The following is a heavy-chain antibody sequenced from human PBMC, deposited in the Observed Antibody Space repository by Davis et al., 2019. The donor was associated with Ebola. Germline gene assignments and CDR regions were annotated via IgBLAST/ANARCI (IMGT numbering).Heavy chain of an antibody. CDR1: GFTFRSYG. CDR3: ATPFSNADGAVDI. V-gene: IGHV3-23*01. J-gene: IGHJ3*02. CDR2: LGTSADT. D-gene: IGHD1-1*01. Sequence: GESLKISCAASGFTFRSYGMHWVRQAPGKGLEWVSTLGTSADTYYADSVKGRFTISRDNSKNTLYLQITGLRVEDTAVYYCATPFSNADGAVDIWGQGTMVTVSS.